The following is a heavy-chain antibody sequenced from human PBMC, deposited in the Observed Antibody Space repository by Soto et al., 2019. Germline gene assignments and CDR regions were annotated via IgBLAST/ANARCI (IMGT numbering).Heavy chain of an antibody. Sequence: GGSLRLSCAASGFTFSTYAMSWVRQAPGKGLEWVSAISGSGGSTYYADSVKGRFTISRDNSKNTLYLQMNSLRAEDTAVYYCASRRVVVAATGDYWGQGTLVTVSS. CDR2: ISGSGGST. D-gene: IGHD2-15*01. J-gene: IGHJ4*02. V-gene: IGHV3-23*01. CDR3: ASRRVVVAATGDY. CDR1: GFTFSTYA.